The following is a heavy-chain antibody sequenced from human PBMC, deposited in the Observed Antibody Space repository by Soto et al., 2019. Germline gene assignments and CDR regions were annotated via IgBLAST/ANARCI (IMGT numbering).Heavy chain of an antibody. Sequence: TLCLAFTVSGGSIRSVGYYWSGIRQHPGKGLEWIGYIYYSGSTYYNPSLKSRVTISVDTSKNQFYLKLSSVTAADTAVYYCARAIDPWGQGTLVTVSS. J-gene: IGHJ5*02. CDR1: GGSIRSVGYY. V-gene: IGHV4-31*03. CDR3: ARAIDP. CDR2: IYYSGST.